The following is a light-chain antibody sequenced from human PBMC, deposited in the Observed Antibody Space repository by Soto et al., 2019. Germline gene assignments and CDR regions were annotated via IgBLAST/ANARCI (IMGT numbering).Light chain of an antibody. CDR3: TSYAGSSIWV. CDR1: SRDVGDYNY. Sequence: QSALTQPPSASGSLGQSVTISCTGTSRDVGDYNYFSWYQQYPGKAPKLMIYDVSNRPSGVPDRFSGSKSGKTASLTVSGLQPEDEADYYCTSYAGSSIWVFGGGTKVTVL. V-gene: IGLV2-8*01. J-gene: IGLJ3*02. CDR2: DVS.